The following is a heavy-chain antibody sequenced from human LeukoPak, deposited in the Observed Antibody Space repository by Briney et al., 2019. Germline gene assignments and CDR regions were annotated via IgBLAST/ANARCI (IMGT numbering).Heavy chain of an antibody. Sequence: GGSLRLSCTASGFTSGFSYSNYGMHWVRQAPGKGLEWVAFTRYDGNNKYYADSVKGRFTISRDNSKDTLYLQMNSLRPEDMAIYYCAKDMRGDYYDASGPFDPWGHGTLVNVSS. CDR1: GFSYSNYG. CDR2: TRYDGNNK. J-gene: IGHJ5*02. D-gene: IGHD3-22*01. V-gene: IGHV3-30*02. CDR3: AKDMRGDYYDASGPFDP.